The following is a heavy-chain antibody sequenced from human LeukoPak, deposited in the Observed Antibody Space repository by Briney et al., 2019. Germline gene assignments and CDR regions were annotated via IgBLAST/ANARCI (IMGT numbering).Heavy chain of an antibody. CDR2: ISGSGGST. CDR3: AKDSTSGSYLHYFDY. D-gene: IGHD1-26*01. CDR1: GFTFSSYA. Sequence: PGGSLRLSCVASGFTFSSYAMSWVRQAPGKGLEWVSAISGSGGSTYYADSVKGRFTISRDNSKNTLYLQMNSLRAEDTAVYYCAKDSTSGSYLHYFDYWGQGTLVTVSS. V-gene: IGHV3-23*01. J-gene: IGHJ4*02.